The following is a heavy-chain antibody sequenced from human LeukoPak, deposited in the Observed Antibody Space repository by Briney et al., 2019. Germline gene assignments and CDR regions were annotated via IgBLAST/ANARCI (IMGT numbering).Heavy chain of an antibody. V-gene: IGHV3-23*01. J-gene: IGHJ4*02. CDR1: GFTFSNHA. Sequence: PGGSLRLSCAASGFTFSNHAMSWARQAPGKGLEWVSSITVDGGRTQYADSVKGRFTISRDDSKNTLFLQMDSLRVEDTAVYYCAKDKIWGEDYFDYWGQGTLVTVSS. D-gene: IGHD3-16*01. CDR2: ITVDGGRT. CDR3: AKDKIWGEDYFDY.